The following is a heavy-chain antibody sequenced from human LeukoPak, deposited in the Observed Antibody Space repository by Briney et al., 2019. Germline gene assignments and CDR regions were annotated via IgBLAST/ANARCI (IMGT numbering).Heavy chain of an antibody. CDR2: IYHSRST. V-gene: IGHV4-59*11. CDR3: ARSAYSSPTYYFDY. CDR1: GGSFSSHY. D-gene: IGHD5-18*01. J-gene: IGHJ4*02. Sequence: PSETLSLTCTVSGGSFSSHYWSWIRQPPGKGLEWIGYIYHSRSTNYNPSLKSRVTVSVDTSKNQFSLKLSSVTAADTAVYYCARSAYSSPTYYFDYWGQGTLVTVSS.